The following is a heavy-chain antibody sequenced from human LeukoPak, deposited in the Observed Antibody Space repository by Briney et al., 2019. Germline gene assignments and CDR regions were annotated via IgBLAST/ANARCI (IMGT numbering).Heavy chain of an antibody. Sequence: GGSLRLSCAASGFTFSSYAMHWVRQAPGKGLEWVAAISYDGSNKYYADSVKGRFTISRDNSKNTLYLQMNSLRAEDTAVYYCARGSLSWMWPLDDYWGQGTLVTVSS. CDR2: ISYDGSNK. J-gene: IGHJ4*02. V-gene: IGHV3-30-3*01. CDR3: ARGSLSWMWPLDDY. CDR1: GFTFSSYA. D-gene: IGHD1-1*01.